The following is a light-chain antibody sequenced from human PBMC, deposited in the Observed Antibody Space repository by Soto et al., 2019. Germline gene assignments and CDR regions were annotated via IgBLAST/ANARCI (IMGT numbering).Light chain of an antibody. CDR1: QSLLHSNGYNY. CDR3: MQALQTPS. V-gene: IGKV2-28*01. J-gene: IGKJ4*01. Sequence: DIVMTQSPLSLPVTPGEPASISCRSSQSLLHSNGYNYLDWYLQKPGQSPQLLIYLGSNRASGVPDRFSSSGSGTDFTLKISRVEAEDVGVYYCMQALQTPSFGGGTKVEIK. CDR2: LGS.